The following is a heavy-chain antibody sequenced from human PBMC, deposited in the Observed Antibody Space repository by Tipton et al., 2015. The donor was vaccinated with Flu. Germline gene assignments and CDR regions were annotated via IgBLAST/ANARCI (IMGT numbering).Heavy chain of an antibody. CDR1: GFTFITYA. CDR3: AKVIPELVAGLDS. CDR2: ISGGGATT. J-gene: IGHJ4*02. V-gene: IGHV3-23*01. D-gene: IGHD6-19*01. Sequence: SLRLSCAASGFTFITYAMSWVRQAPGKGLEWVSAISGGGATTYFADSVKGRFAISRDNSKNTLYLQMNSLRAEDTAVYYCAKVIPELVAGLDSWGQGTLVTVSS.